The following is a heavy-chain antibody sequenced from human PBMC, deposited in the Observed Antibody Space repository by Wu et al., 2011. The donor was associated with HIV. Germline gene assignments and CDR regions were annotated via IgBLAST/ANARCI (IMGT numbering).Heavy chain of an antibody. Sequence: VQLVQSGGGLVQPGGSLRLSCAASGFSFSDSWMHWVRQAPGKGLMWVSHIKPDGTATKYADSVKGRFTISRDNSKNTLYLQMNSLRAEDTALYYCARDHCGSISCYGIYQNYYGMDVVGPRDHGHRLL. CDR3: ARDHCGSISCYGIYQNYYGMDV. D-gene: IGHD2-2*01. V-gene: IGHV3-74*03. CDR2: IKPDGTAT. CDR1: GFSFSDSW. J-gene: IGHJ6*02.